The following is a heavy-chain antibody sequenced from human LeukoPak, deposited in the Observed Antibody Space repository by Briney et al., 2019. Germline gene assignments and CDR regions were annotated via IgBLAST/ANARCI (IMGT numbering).Heavy chain of an antibody. CDR1: GGSISSYY. CDR2: IYYSGST. CDR3: ARAGPSYYDFWSGYHENNWFDP. V-gene: IGHV4-59*01. Sequence: TSETLSLTCTVSGGSISSYYWSWIRQPPGKGLEWIGYIYYSGSTNYNPSLKSRVTISVDTSKNQFSLKLSSVTAADTAVYYCARAGPSYYDFWSGYHENNWFDPWGQGTLVTVSS. D-gene: IGHD3-3*01. J-gene: IGHJ5*02.